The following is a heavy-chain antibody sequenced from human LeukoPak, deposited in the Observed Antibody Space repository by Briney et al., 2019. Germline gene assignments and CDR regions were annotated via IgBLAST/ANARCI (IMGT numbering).Heavy chain of an antibody. CDR2: ISSSSSYI. J-gene: IGHJ4*02. V-gene: IGHV3-21*01. Sequence: GGSLRLSCAASGFTFSSYSMNWVRQAPGKGLEWVSSISSSSSYIYYADLVKGRFTISRDNAKNSLYLQMNSLRAEDTAVYYCAMTPASGVFDYWGQGTLVTVSS. CDR3: AMTPASGVFDY. CDR1: GFTFSSYS. D-gene: IGHD6-19*01.